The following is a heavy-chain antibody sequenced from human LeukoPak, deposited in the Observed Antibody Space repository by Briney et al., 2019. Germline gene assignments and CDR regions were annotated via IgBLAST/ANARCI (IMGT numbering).Heavy chain of an antibody. Sequence: SVTVSCKASEGTYSNYAISWVRQAAGQGLEWMGGIIPVFGTTNYAQKFQGRVTITAAESTSTAYMGLSSLRSEDTAVYYCASLKNFDYFDYWGQGTLVTVSS. CDR2: IIPVFGTT. CDR3: ASLKNFDYFDY. V-gene: IGHV1-69*13. CDR1: EGTYSNYA. J-gene: IGHJ4*02.